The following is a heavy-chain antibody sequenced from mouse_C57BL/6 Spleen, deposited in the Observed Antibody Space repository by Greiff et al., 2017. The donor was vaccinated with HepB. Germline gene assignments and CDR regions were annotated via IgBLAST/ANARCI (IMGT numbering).Heavy chain of an antibody. V-gene: IGHV14-3*01. D-gene: IGHD1-1*01. CDR2: IDPANGNT. Sequence: VQLKQSVAELVRPGASVKLSCTASGFNIKNTYMHWVKQRPEQGLEWIGRIDPANGNTKYAPKFQGKATITADTSSNTAYLQLSSLTSEDTAIYYCARCPYYYGSSPYYYAMDYWGQGTSVTVSS. CDR1: GFNIKNTY. J-gene: IGHJ4*01. CDR3: ARCPYYYGSSPYYYAMDY.